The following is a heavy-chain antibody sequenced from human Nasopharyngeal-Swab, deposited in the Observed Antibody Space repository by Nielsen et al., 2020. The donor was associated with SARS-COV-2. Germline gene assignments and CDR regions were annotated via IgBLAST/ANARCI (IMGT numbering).Heavy chain of an antibody. Sequence: SETLSLTCTVSGGSIMRSSYYWGWIRQPPGKGLEWIGVIYYTGSAHYSPSLKSRVTISVDTSRNQFFLRVASVTAEDTAVYYCARQTGMDVWGQGTSVTVSS. J-gene: IGHJ6*02. V-gene: IGHV4-39*01. CDR1: GGSIMRSSYY. CDR3: ARQTGMDV. CDR2: IYYTGSA.